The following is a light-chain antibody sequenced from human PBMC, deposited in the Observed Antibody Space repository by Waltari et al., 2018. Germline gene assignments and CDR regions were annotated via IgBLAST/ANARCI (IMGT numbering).Light chain of an antibody. CDR1: QSVSSS. Sequence: EIVMTQSPATLSLSPGERATLSCRASQSVSSSLAWHQQKPGQAPRLLIYGASSRATGIPDRFSGSGSGTDFTLTISGLEPEDVAVYYCLQRSNWPLTFGGGTKVEIK. CDR3: LQRSNWPLT. CDR2: GAS. V-gene: IGKV3-15*01. J-gene: IGKJ4*01.